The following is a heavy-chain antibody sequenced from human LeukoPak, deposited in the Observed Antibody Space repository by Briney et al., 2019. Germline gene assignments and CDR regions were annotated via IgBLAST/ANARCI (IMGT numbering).Heavy chain of an antibody. J-gene: IGHJ6*02. CDR3: ARVGVEADNTYGMDV. CDR2: IIPILGIA. V-gene: IGHV1-69*04. CDR1: GGTFSSYA. Sequence: SVKVSCKASGGTFSSYAISWVRQAPGQGLEWMGRIIPILGIANYAQKFQGRVTITADKSTSTAYMELSSLRSEDTAVYYCARVGVEADNTYGMDVWGQGTPVTVSS. D-gene: IGHD3-16*01.